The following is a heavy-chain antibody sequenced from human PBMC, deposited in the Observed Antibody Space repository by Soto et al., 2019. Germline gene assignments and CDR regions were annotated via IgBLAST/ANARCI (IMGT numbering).Heavy chain of an antibody. V-gene: IGHV1-69*01. Sequence: QVQLVQSGAEVKKPGSSVKVSCKASGGTFSSYAISWVRQAPGQGLEWMGGIIPIFGTANYAQKFQGRVTITAEESASTAYMELSSLRSEDTAVYYCARKGGAAAGTDYYYGMDVWGQGTTVTVSS. CDR2: IIPIFGTA. CDR3: ARKGGAAAGTDYYYGMDV. D-gene: IGHD6-13*01. CDR1: GGTFSSYA. J-gene: IGHJ6*02.